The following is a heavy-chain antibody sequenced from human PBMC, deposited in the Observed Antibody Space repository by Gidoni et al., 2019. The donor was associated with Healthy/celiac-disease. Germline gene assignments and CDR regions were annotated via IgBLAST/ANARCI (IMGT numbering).Heavy chain of an antibody. V-gene: IGHV1-2*04. CDR3: ARACPRGSCYSVLGPYYYGMDV. J-gene: IGHJ6*02. Sequence: QVQLVQSGAEVKKPGASVRVSCKAAGDTCTGYYMQWVRQAPGQGLECLGWINPTSGGTNYAQKFQGWVTMTRDTSISTAYMELSRLRSDDTAVYYCARACPRGSCYSVLGPYYYGMDVWGQGTTVTVSS. D-gene: IGHD2-15*01. CDR2: INPTSGGT. CDR1: GDTCTGYY.